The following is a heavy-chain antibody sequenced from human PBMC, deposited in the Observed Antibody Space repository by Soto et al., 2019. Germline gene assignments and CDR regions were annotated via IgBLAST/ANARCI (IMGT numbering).Heavy chain of an antibody. CDR2: ISYDGSNK. CDR3: AKERVLIAAAAGAPFDY. V-gene: IGHV3-30*18. J-gene: IGHJ4*02. Sequence: GGSLRLSCAASGFTFSSYGMHWVRQAPGKGLEWVAVISYDGSNKYYADSVKGRFTISRDNSKNTLYLQMNSLRAEDTAVYYCAKERVLIAAAAGAPFDYWGQGTLVTVS. CDR1: GFTFSSYG. D-gene: IGHD6-13*01.